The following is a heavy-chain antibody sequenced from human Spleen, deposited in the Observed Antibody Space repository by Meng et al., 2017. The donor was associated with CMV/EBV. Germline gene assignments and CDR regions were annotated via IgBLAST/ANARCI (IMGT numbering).Heavy chain of an antibody. J-gene: IGHJ5*02. V-gene: IGHV4-34*01. D-gene: IGHD3-9*01. CDR3: ARAPRILTGYYTSWFDP. CDR1: GSFSSYY. CDR2: INHSGST. Sequence: GSFSSYYWSWIRQPPGKGLEWSGEINHSGSTNYNPSLKSRVTISVDTSKNQFSLKLRSVTAADTAVYYCARAPRILTGYYTSWFDPWGQGTLVTVSS.